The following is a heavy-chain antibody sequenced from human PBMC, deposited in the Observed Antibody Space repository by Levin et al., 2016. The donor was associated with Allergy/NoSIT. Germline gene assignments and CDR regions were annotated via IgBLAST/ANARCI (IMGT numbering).Heavy chain of an antibody. Sequence: ASVKVSCKASGYTFTSYAIHWVRQAPGQRLEWMGWINAGNGNTKYSQKFQGRVTITRDTSASTAYMELGSLRSEDTAVYYCARGGEAGYDYPAFDIWGQGTMVTVSS. J-gene: IGHJ3*02. D-gene: IGHD5-12*01. CDR2: INAGNGNT. V-gene: IGHV1-3*01. CDR3: ARGGEAGYDYPAFDI. CDR1: GYTFTSYA.